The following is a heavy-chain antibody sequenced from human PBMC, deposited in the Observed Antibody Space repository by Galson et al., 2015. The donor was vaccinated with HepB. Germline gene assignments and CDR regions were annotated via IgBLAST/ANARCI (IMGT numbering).Heavy chain of an antibody. CDR3: ARYRTYYDFSMDV. CDR1: GYSFTSYW. CDR2: IYPGDSGT. D-gene: IGHD3-3*01. Sequence: SGAEVKKPGESLKISCKGSGYSFTSYWIGWVRQMPGKGLEWMGIIYPGDSGTRYSPSFQGQVTISADKSISTAYLQWSSLKASDTAMYYCARYRTYYDFSMDVWGQGTTVTVSS. V-gene: IGHV5-51*03. J-gene: IGHJ6*02.